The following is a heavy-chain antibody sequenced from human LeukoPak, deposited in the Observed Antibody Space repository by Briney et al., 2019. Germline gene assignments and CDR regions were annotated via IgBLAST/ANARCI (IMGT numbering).Heavy chain of an antibody. D-gene: IGHD6-19*01. V-gene: IGHV3-11*04. CDR3: ARDQTGITVAATGWFDP. CDR2: ISNSGTTR. CDR1: GFTFSDYY. Sequence: GGSLRLSCAASGFTFSDYYMSWVRQAPGRGLEWVSYISNSGTTRYYADSVKGRFTISRDSAKNSLYLQMNSLRAEDTAVYYCARDQTGITVAATGWFDPWGQGTLVTVSS. J-gene: IGHJ5*02.